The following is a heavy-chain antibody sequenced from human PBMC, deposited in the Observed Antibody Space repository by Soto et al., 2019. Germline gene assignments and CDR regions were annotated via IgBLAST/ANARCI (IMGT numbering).Heavy chain of an antibody. Sequence: GSLRLSCAASGFIFSDYYMSWIRQAPGKGLEWVSYISSSGTAIYYADSVTGRFTVSRDNAKNSLCLQMNSLRAEDTAVYFCASAGGVGPNSYDYRGQGTLVTVSS. CDR3: ASAGGVGPNSYDY. CDR1: GFIFSDYY. CDR2: ISSSGTAI. J-gene: IGHJ4*02. V-gene: IGHV3-11*01. D-gene: IGHD2-8*02.